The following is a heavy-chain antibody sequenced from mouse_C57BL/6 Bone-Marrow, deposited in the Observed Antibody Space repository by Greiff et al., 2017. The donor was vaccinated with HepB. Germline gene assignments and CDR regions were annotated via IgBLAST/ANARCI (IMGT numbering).Heavy chain of an antibody. Sequence: QVQLQQPGAELVRPGSSVKLSCKASGYTFTSYWMDWVKQRPGQGLEWIGNIYPSDSETHYNHKFKDKATLTVDKSSSTAYMQLSSLTSEDSAVYDCAREGNLYDYGYLDVWGKGTTVTVSS. J-gene: IGHJ1*03. CDR2: IYPSDSET. D-gene: IGHD2-4*01. CDR1: GYTFTSYW. CDR3: AREGNLYDYGYLDV. V-gene: IGHV1-61*01.